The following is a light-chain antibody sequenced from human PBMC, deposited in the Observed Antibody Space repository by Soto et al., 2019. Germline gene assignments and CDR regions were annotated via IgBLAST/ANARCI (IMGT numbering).Light chain of an antibody. J-gene: IGKJ5*01. CDR2: DTS. CDR1: QTLRGL. CDR3: QQRHNWPIT. V-gene: IGKV3-11*01. Sequence: EIVLTQSPATLSLSPGERATISCRTSQTLRGLLNWYQQRPGQAPMLLIYDTSNRSTDIPARFSGSGSGTDFILTISSLDPEEFGFYFCQQRHNWPITFGQGTRLDIK.